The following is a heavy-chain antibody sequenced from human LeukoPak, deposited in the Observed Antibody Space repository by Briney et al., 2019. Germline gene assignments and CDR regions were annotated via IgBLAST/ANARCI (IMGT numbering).Heavy chain of an antibody. D-gene: IGHD5-24*01. V-gene: IGHV1-69*04. CDR3: ARVPTMNGFYYAMDV. CDR1: GGTFSNYG. Sequence: ASVQVSCKASGGTFSNYGITWVRQAPGQGLEWMGRIIPILGFANYAQKFQGTVTITADRSTSTAYLELTSLKSEDTAIYYCARVPTMNGFYYAMDVWGQGTSVTVSS. CDR2: IIPILGFA. J-gene: IGHJ6*02.